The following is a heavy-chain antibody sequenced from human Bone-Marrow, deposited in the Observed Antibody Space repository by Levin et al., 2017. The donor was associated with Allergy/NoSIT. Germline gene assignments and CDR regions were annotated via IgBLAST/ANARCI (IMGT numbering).Heavy chain of an antibody. CDR1: GFTFDDYA. V-gene: IGHV3-9*01. Sequence: GGSLRLSCAASGFTFDDYAMHWVRQAPGKGLEWVSTISWNSGSIGYADSVKGRFTISRDNAKNSLYLQMNSLRPEDTALYYCAKGKSMILVLIHLDIWGQGTLVTVSS. CDR2: ISWNSGSI. D-gene: IGHD3-22*01. J-gene: IGHJ3*02. CDR3: AKGKSMILVLIHLDI.